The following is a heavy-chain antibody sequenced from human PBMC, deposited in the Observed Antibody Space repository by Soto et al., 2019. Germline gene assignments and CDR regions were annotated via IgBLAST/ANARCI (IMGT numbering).Heavy chain of an antibody. Sequence: SETLSLTCTVSGGSISSGGYYWSWIRQHPGKGLEWIGYIYYSGSTYYNPSLKSRVTISVDTSKNQFSLKLSSVTAADTAVYYCARFTWNYRPGFDPWGQGTLVTVSS. CDR3: ARFTWNYRPGFDP. CDR1: GGSISSGGYY. J-gene: IGHJ5*02. V-gene: IGHV4-31*03. D-gene: IGHD1-7*01. CDR2: IYYSGST.